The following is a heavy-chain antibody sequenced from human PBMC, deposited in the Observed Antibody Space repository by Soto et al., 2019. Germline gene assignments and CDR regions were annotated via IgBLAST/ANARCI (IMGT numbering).Heavy chain of an antibody. CDR2: IYYSGST. CDR3: ARVGGGYGDYEFDY. D-gene: IGHD4-17*01. Sequence: QVQLQESGPGLVKPSQTLSLTCTVSGGSISSGDYYWSWIRQPPGKGLEWIGYIYYSGSTYYNPSRKSRVTISVYTSKNQFSLKLSSVTAADTAVYYCARVGGGYGDYEFDYWGQGTLVTVSS. CDR1: GGSISSGDYY. V-gene: IGHV4-30-4*01. J-gene: IGHJ4*02.